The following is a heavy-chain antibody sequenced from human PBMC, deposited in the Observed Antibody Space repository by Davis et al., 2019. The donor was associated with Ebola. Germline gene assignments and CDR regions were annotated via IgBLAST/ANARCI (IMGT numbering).Heavy chain of an antibody. Sequence: MPSETLSLTCAVSGGFISSGGYSWSWIRQPPGKGLEWIGYYYYTGSTYYNPSLKSRVTISVDTSKNQFSLKLSSVTAADTAVYYCARDRSYYYDSSGYYSQPYWVDYWGQGTLVTVSS. D-gene: IGHD3-22*01. CDR1: GGFISSGGYS. CDR3: ARDRSYYYDSSGYYSQPYWVDY. J-gene: IGHJ4*02. V-gene: IGHV4-30-4*07. CDR2: YYYTGST.